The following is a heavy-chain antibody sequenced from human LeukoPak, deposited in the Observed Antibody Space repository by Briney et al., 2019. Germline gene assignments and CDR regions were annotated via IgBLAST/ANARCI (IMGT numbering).Heavy chain of an antibody. J-gene: IGHJ6*02. D-gene: IGHD5-18*01. CDR2: INSDGSIT. CDR1: GLTFSSHW. CDR3: ARDAVDTANAV. Sequence: GGSLRLSCAASGLTFSSHWMHWVRQAPGKGLVWVSHINSDGSITSYADSVKGRFTISRDNAKNTLYLQMNGLRAEDTAVYYCARDAVDTANAVWGQGTTVTVSS. V-gene: IGHV3-74*01.